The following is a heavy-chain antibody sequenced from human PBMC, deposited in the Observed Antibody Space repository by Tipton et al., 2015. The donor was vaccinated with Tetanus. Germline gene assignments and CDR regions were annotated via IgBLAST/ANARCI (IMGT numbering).Heavy chain of an antibody. CDR3: AREADCSGGSCFSGDFDN. Sequence: SLRLSCAASGSIFSSYGIHWVRQAPGKGLEWVAVSWYDGTDQYYADSVKGRFTLSRDNSKNTLYLEMNSLRAEDTALYCGAREADCSGGSCFSGDFDNWGQGTQVTVSS. CDR1: GSIFSSYG. CDR2: SWYDGTDQ. V-gene: IGHV3-33*01. D-gene: IGHD2-15*01. J-gene: IGHJ4*02.